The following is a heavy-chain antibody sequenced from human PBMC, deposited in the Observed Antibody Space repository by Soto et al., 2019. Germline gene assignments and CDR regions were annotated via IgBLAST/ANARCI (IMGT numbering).Heavy chain of an antibody. D-gene: IGHD6-6*01. J-gene: IGHJ3*02. CDR2: IKSKTDGGTT. CDR1: GFTFSNAW. Sequence: GSLRLSCAASGFTFSNAWMNWVRQAQGKGLEWVGRIKSKTDGGTTDYAAPVKGRFTISRDDSKNTLYLQMNSLKTEDTAVYYCARTQLGYDAFDIWGQGTMVTVSS. CDR3: ARTQLGYDAFDI. V-gene: IGHV3-15*07.